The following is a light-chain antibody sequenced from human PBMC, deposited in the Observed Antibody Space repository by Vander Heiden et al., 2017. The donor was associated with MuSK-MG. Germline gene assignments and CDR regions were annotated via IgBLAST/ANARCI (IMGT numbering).Light chain of an antibody. J-gene: IGLJ3*02. CDR3: QSYDSGLSDWV. CDR2: GDT. V-gene: IGLV1-40*01. Sequence: QSVLTPPPSVSGAPGQTVSISCTGSGSNLGAFDDVHWYQLLPGTAPKLLIYGDTRRPSGVPDRFSGSKSGTSASLAISGLQPDDEGEDFCQSYDSGLSDWVFGGGTKVTVL. CDR1: GSNLGAFDD.